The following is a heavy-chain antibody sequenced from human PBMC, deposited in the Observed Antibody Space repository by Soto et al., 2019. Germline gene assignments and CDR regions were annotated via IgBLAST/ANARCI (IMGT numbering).Heavy chain of an antibody. Sequence: QVQLVESGGGVVQPGRSLRLSCAASGFTFSNHGMHWVRQAPGKGLEWVAVIWYDGSDKYYADSVKGRFTISRDNSKYTLYLEMDSLRAEDTALYYCASDEYSSSSGIDPWGQGTLVTVSS. CDR3: ASDEYSSSSGIDP. J-gene: IGHJ5*02. CDR1: GFTFSNHG. CDR2: IWYDGSDK. V-gene: IGHV3-33*01. D-gene: IGHD6-6*01.